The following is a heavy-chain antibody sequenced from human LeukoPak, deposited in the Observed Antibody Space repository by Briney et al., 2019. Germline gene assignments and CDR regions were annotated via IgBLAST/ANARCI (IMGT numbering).Heavy chain of an antibody. CDR3: ASGDDYYFDY. CDR2: INHSGST. Sequence: SETLSLTCTVSGGSISSYYWSWIRQPAGKGLEWIGEINHSGSTNYNPSLKSRVTISVDTSKNQFSLKLSSVTAADTAVYYCASGDDYYFDYWGQGTLVTVSS. J-gene: IGHJ4*02. V-gene: IGHV4-34*01. CDR1: GGSISSYY. D-gene: IGHD3-16*01.